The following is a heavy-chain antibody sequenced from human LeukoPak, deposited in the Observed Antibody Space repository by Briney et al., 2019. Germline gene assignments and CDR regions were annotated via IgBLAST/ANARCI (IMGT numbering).Heavy chain of an antibody. D-gene: IGHD1-26*01. J-gene: IGHJ4*02. Sequence: PGGSLRLSCAAPGFTFSSYEMNWVRQAPGKGLEWVSYISSSGRTIYYADSVKGRFTISRDNAKNSLYLQMNSLRAEDTAVYYCAQGADFDYWGQGTLVTVSS. CDR1: GFTFSSYE. CDR3: AQGADFDY. CDR2: ISSSGRTI. V-gene: IGHV3-48*03.